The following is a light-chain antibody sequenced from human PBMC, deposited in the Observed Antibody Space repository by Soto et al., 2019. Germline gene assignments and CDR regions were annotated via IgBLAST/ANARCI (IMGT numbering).Light chain of an antibody. V-gene: IGKV1-5*03. J-gene: IGKJ1*01. CDR3: QQYNTYRT. CDR1: QSVSNS. Sequence: DIQMTQSPSTLSASVGERVTITCRASQSVSNSLAWYQQKPGIAPKLLIYQAYSLESGVPSRFSGSGSGTEFTLTISSLQPDDFATYYCQQYNTYRTFGQGTKVEI. CDR2: QAY.